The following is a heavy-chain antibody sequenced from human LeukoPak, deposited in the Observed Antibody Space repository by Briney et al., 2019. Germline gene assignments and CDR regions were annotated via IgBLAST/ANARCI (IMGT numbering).Heavy chain of an antibody. J-gene: IGHJ1*01. CDR2: IYTSGST. D-gene: IGHD6-13*01. V-gene: IGHV4-61*02. CDR1: GGSISSGRYY. CDR3: ASVAAAGTYFQH. Sequence: SETLSLTCTVSGGSISSGRYYGSWIRQPAGKGPEWIGRIYTSGSTNYNPSLKSRVTILVDTSKNQFSLKLSSVTAAETAVYYCASVAAAGTYFQHWGQGTLVTVSS.